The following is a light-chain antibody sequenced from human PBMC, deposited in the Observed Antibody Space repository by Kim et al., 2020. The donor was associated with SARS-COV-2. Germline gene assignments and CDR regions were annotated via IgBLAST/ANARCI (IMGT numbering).Light chain of an antibody. Sequence: QPVLTQSPTASASLGASVKLTCTLNSGHSSNAIAWHQQQPEKVPRYLMKVNNDGSHSKGDGIPDRFSGSSSGAERYLTISSLQSVDEADYYCQSWGVFGGGTKLTVL. CDR3: QSWGV. CDR2: VNNDGSH. J-gene: IGLJ3*02. V-gene: IGLV4-69*01. CDR1: SGHSSNA.